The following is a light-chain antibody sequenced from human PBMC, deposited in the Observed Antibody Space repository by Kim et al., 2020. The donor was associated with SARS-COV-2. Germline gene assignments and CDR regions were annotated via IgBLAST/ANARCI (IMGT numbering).Light chain of an antibody. Sequence: SSELTQDPAVSVALGQTVRITCQGDSLRSYYASWYQQKPGQAPVLVIYGKNNRPSGIPDRFSGSSSGNTASLTITGAQEEDEADYYCNSRDSSGNHLVFG. CDR3: NSRDSSGNHLV. CDR2: GKN. CDR1: SLRSYY. V-gene: IGLV3-19*01. J-gene: IGLJ2*01.